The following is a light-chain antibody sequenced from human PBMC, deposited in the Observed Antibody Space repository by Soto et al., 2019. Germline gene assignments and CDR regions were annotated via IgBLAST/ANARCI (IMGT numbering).Light chain of an antibody. CDR2: LGS. J-gene: IGKJ4*01. CDR1: RSILHSDGYNY. CDR3: MQALQTPLT. V-gene: IGKV2-28*01. Sequence: DIVMTQYPLPLPVTPGEPASISFRSSRSILHSDGYNYLDWYLQKPGQSPQLLIYLGSNRSSGVPDRFSGSGSGTDFTLKISRVEAEHVGVYYCMQALQTPLTFGGGTKVDNK.